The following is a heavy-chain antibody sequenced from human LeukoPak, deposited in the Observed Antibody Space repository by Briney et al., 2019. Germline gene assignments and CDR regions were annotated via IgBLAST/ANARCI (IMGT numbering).Heavy chain of an antibody. Sequence: PSETLSLTCTVSGGSISSGGYYWSWIRQPPGKGLEWIGYIYYSGSTNNNPSLKSRVTISVDTSKNQFSLKLSSVTAADTAVYYCARNRIAAARFDYWGQGTLVTVSS. V-gene: IGHV4-61*08. D-gene: IGHD6-13*01. J-gene: IGHJ4*02. CDR3: ARNRIAAARFDY. CDR2: IYYSGST. CDR1: GGSISSGGYY.